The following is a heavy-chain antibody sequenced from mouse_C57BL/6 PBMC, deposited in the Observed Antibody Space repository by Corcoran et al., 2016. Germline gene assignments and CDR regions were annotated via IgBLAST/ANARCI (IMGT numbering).Heavy chain of an antibody. D-gene: IGHD1-1*01. Sequence: QIQLVQSGPELKKPGETVKISCKASGYTFTTYGMSWVKQAPGKGLKWMGWINTYSGVPTYADDFKGRFAFSLETSASTAYLQINNLKNEDTATYFCASSSSFAYWGQGTLVTVSA. CDR3: ASSSSFAY. CDR1: GYTFTTYG. J-gene: IGHJ3*01. CDR2: INTYSGVP. V-gene: IGHV9-3*01.